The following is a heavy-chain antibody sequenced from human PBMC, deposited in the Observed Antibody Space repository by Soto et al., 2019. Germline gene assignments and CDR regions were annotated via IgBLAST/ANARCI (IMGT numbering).Heavy chain of an antibody. CDR2: IYYSGST. Sequence: SETLSLTCTVSGGSISSSSYYWGWIRQPPGKGLEWIGSIYYSGSTYYNPSLKSRVTISVDTSKNQFSLKLSSVTAADTAVYYCARLIRITMIVVIRSDAFDIWGQGTMVTVSS. J-gene: IGHJ3*02. CDR1: GGSISSSSYY. V-gene: IGHV4-39*01. D-gene: IGHD3-22*01. CDR3: ARLIRITMIVVIRSDAFDI.